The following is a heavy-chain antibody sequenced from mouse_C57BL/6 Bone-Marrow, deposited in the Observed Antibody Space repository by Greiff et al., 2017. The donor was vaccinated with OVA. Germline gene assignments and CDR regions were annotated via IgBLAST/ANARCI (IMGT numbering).Heavy chain of an antibody. J-gene: IGHJ4*01. V-gene: IGHV2-6*01. Sequence: QVQLKESGPGLVAPSQSLSITCTVSGFSLTSSGVDWVRQSPGKGLEWLGVIWGVGSTNYNSALKSRLSISKDNAKSQVFLKMHRLQTDDTAMYYCARNYIVYAMDYWGQGTAVTVSS. CDR2: IWGVGST. CDR3: ARNYIVYAMDY. D-gene: IGHD2-1*01. CDR1: GFSLTSSG.